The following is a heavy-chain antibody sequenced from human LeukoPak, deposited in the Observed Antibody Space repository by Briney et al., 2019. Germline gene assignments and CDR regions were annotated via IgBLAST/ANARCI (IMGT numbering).Heavy chain of an antibody. CDR1: GGSISSSSYY. Sequence: SETLSLTCTVSGGSISSSSYYWGWIRQPPGKGLEWIGSIYYSGSTYYNPSLKSRVTISVDTSKNQFSLKLSSVTAADTAVYYCASRHSGIAAAGTIDYWGQGTLVTVSS. D-gene: IGHD6-13*01. J-gene: IGHJ4*02. V-gene: IGHV4-39*07. CDR3: ASRHSGIAAAGTIDY. CDR2: IYYSGST.